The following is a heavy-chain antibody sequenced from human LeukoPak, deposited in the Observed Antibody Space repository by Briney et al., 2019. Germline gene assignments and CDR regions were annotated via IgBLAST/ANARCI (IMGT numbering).Heavy chain of an antibody. Sequence: SETLSLTCTVSGDSISSYYWSWIRRPPGKGLEWIGYIYHTGDTNSNPSLKSRVTISIDTSKNQFSLKLSSVTAADTAVYYCAKHSFARPFDYWGQGSLVTVSS. V-gene: IGHV4-59*08. J-gene: IGHJ4*02. D-gene: IGHD6-6*01. CDR1: GDSISSYY. CDR3: AKHSFARPFDY. CDR2: IYHTGDT.